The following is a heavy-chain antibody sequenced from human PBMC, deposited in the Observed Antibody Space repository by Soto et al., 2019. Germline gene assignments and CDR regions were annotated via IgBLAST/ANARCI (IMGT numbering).Heavy chain of an antibody. D-gene: IGHD3-3*01. CDR3: ARVGDDVLRFLEWLLPNDY. V-gene: IGHV1-18*01. CDR2: ISAYNGNT. Sequence: ASVKVSCKASGYTFTSYGISWVRQAPGQGLEWMGWISAYNGNTNYAQKLQGRVTMTTDTSTSTAYMELRSLRSDDTAVYYCARVGDDVLRFLEWLLPNDYWGQGTLVTVSS. CDR1: GYTFTSYG. J-gene: IGHJ4*02.